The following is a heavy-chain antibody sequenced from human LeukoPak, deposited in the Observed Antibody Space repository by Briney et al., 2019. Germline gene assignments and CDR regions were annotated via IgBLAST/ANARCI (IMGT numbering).Heavy chain of an antibody. J-gene: IGHJ3*02. CDR3: ARDVFGGHDAFDI. Sequence: PSETLSLTCTVSAGSLSSYYWSWIRQPAGKGLEWIGRIYTSGSTNYNPSLKGRVTISVDTSKNQFSLKLSSVTAADTAVYYCARDVFGGHDAFDIWGQGTMVTVSS. V-gene: IGHV4-4*07. CDR2: IYTSGST. D-gene: IGHD3-10*01. CDR1: AGSLSSYY.